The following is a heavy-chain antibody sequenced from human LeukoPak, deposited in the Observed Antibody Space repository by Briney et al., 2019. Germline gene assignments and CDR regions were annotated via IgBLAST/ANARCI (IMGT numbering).Heavy chain of an antibody. CDR1: GYTFTDYY. CDR2: INPHSGGT. V-gene: IGHV1-2*02. Sequence: ASVRLSCKASGYTFTDYYMHWVRQAPGQGLEWMGWINPHSGGTNYAKKFQGRITMTRDTSISTVYMEVSRLRSDDTAVYYCARDSSYSSSLFYFEYWGQGTLATVSS. CDR3: ARDSSYSSSLFYFEY. J-gene: IGHJ4*02. D-gene: IGHD6-6*01.